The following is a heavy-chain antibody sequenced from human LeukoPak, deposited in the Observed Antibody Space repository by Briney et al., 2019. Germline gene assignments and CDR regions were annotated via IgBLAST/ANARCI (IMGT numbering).Heavy chain of an antibody. J-gene: IGHJ5*02. CDR2: IIPIFGTA. Sequence: SVKVSCKASGGTFSSYAISWVRQAPGQGLEWMGGIIPIFGTANYAQKFQGRVTITADESTSTAYMELSSLRSEDTAVYYCAIVDIAVAVPFDPWGQGTLVTVSS. CDR3: AIVDIAVAVPFDP. CDR1: GGTFSSYA. D-gene: IGHD6-19*01. V-gene: IGHV1-69*13.